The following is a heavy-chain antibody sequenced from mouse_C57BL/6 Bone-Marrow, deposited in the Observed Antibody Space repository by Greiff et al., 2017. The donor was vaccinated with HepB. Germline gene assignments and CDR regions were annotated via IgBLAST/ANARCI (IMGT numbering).Heavy chain of an antibody. CDR3: AKGSSYDNYGCFAD. J-gene: IGHJ3*01. CDR2: ISSGGSYT. D-gene: IGHD1-1*01. CDR1: GFTFSSYC. Sequence: EVQVVQSGAELVKPGASVKLSCAASGFTFSSYCMHWVRQTPGRRLEWVATISSGGSYTDYTDNVKGRFTISRDNTKNTLYLQMSSLKSEDAAMYYRAKGSSYDNYGCFADWGTGTLVTVSA. V-gene: IGHV5-6*01.